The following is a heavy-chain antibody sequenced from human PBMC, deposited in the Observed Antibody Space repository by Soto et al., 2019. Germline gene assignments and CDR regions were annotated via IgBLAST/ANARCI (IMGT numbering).Heavy chain of an antibody. V-gene: IGHV1-46*03. CDR2: INPSGGST. CDR3: ARDSPEPNSDYGDYVPGGGPGY. J-gene: IGHJ4*02. CDR1: GYTFTSYY. Sequence: ASVNVSCKASGYTFTSYYMHWVRQAPGQGLEWMGIINPSGGSTSYAQKFQGRVTMTRDTSTSTVYMELSSLRSEDTAVYYCARDSPEPNSDYGDYVPGGGPGYWGQGTLVTVSS. D-gene: IGHD4-17*01.